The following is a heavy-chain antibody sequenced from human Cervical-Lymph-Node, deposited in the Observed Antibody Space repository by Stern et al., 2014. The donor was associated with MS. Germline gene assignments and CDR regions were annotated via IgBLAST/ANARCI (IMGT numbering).Heavy chain of an antibody. CDR2: IFPVFGTP. D-gene: IGHD6-13*01. Sequence: QVQLVQPGAEVTKPGSSVKLSCKASGGTFSQFPSSWVRQASGQGLAWVGGIFPVFGTPTYAQEFRGRVTITADVSSSTVYMELSSLRSDDTAVYYCALSSETSDRWYSLGYDLWGQGTLVTVSS. CDR3: ALSSETSDRWYSLGYDL. V-gene: IGHV1-69*01. J-gene: IGHJ5*02. CDR1: GGTFSQFP.